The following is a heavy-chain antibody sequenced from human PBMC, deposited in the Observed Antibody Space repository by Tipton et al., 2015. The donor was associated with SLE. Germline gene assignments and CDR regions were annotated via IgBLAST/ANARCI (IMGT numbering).Heavy chain of an antibody. J-gene: IGHJ4*02. CDR3: ARVVTSVVVVACTDSCDS. CDR1: GGSFSGYY. D-gene: IGHD2-15*01. V-gene: IGHV4-34*01. Sequence: TLSLTCAVYGGSFSGYYWSWIRQPPGKGLEWIGEINHSGSTNYNPSLKSRVTISVDTSKNQFSLKLSSVTAADTAVYYCARVVTSVVVVACTDSCDSWAPRTLVTVSS. CDR2: INHSGST.